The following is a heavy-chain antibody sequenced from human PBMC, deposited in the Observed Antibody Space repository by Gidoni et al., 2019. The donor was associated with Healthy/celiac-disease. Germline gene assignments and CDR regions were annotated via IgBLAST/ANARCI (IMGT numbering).Heavy chain of an antibody. Sequence: QVTLTASGPVLVKPTATLTLTCTVSGFSLSNARLGVSWIRQPPGKALEWLAHIFSNDEKSYSTSLKSRLTISKDTSKSQVVLTMTNMDPVDTATYYCARTEGYCSGGSCYSKWFDPWGQGTLVTVSS. V-gene: IGHV2-26*01. D-gene: IGHD2-15*01. CDR2: IFSNDEK. CDR3: ARTEGYCSGGSCYSKWFDP. J-gene: IGHJ5*02. CDR1: GFSLSNARLG.